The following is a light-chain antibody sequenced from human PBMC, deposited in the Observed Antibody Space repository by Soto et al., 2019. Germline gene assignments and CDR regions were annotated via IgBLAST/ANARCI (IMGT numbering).Light chain of an antibody. CDR2: EVS. V-gene: IGLV2-8*01. CDR3: SSYTSSSTYV. Sequence: QSALTQPPSASGSPGQSVTISCTGAGSDVGGYSYVSWYQQHPGKAPKLMIYEVSKRPSGVPDRFSGSKSGNTASLTISGLQAEDEADYYCSSYTSSSTYVFGTGTKVTVL. CDR1: GSDVGGYSY. J-gene: IGLJ1*01.